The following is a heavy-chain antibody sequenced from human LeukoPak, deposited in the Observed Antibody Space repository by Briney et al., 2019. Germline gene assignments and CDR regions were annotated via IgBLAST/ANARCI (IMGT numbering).Heavy chain of an antibody. V-gene: IGHV1-18*01. D-gene: IGHD3-3*01. CDR3: AREGDFWSGYLVFDY. Sequence: ASVKVSCTASGYTFTSYGISWVRQAPGQGLEWMGWISAYNGNTNYAQKLQGRVTMTTDTSTSTAYMELRSLRSDDTAVYYCAREGDFWSGYLVFDYWGQGTLVTVSS. CDR2: ISAYNGNT. J-gene: IGHJ4*02. CDR1: GYTFTSYG.